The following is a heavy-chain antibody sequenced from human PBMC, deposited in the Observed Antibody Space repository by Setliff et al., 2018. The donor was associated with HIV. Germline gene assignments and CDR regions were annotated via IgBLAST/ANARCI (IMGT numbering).Heavy chain of an antibody. Sequence: ASVKVSCKASGGTFSSYAISWVRQAPGQGLEWMAGIMPIFGTVSHTQKFQGRVRISTDESTNTVYMELTSLRSEDTAVYYCASGENLQPRMDVWGQGTTVTVSS. V-gene: IGHV1-69*05. J-gene: IGHJ6*02. CDR1: GGTFSSYA. D-gene: IGHD5-18*01. CDR3: ASGENLQPRMDV. CDR2: IMPIFGTV.